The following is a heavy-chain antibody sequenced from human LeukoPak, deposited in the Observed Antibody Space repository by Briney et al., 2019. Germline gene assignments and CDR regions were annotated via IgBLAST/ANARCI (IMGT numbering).Heavy chain of an antibody. J-gene: IGHJ4*02. CDR3: ASFVKAREYYFDY. CDR2: IYYSGST. V-gene: IGHV4-59*08. Sequence: SEALSLTCTVSGGSISSYYWSWIRQPPGKGLEWIGYIYYSGSTNYNPSLKSRVTISVDTSKNQFSLKLSSVTAAVTAVYYCASFVKAREYYFDYWGQGTLVTVSS. CDR1: GGSISSYY.